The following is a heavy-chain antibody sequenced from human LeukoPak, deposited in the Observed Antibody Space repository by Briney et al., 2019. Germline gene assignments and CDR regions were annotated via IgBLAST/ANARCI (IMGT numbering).Heavy chain of an antibody. CDR1: GGSFSGYY. J-gene: IGHJ4*02. CDR2: INHSGST. V-gene: IGHV4-34*01. D-gene: IGHD4-23*01. CDR3: ARDYGGKPYYFDY. Sequence: SETLSLTCAVCGGSFSGYYWSWIRQPPGKGLEWIGEINHSGSTNYNPSLKSRVTISVDTSKNQFSLKLSSVTAADTAVYYCARDYGGKPYYFDYWGQGTLVTVSS.